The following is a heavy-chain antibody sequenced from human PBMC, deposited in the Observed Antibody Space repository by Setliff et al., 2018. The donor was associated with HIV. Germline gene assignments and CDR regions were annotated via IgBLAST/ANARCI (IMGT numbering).Heavy chain of an antibody. J-gene: IGHJ4*02. CDR3: ADPPSGY. V-gene: IGHV3-7*01. CDR2: VNPDGSEA. CDR1: GFTFSKYW. Sequence: PGGSLRLSCAASGFTFSKYWMSWVRQAPGKGLEWVASVNPDGSEASSVGSMKGRFTVSRDNAKSSLSLQMNSLRVEDTAVYYCADPPSGYWGQGTLVTVSS. D-gene: IGHD3-10*01.